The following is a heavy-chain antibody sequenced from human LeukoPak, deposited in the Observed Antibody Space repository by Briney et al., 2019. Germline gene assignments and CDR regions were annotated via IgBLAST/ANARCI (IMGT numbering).Heavy chain of an antibody. Sequence: GGSLRLSCAASGFTFNSYGMHWVRQAPGKGLEWVAFIRYDGNNKFYADSVKGRFTISRDNSKNTLYLQMNSLRAEDTAVYYCAKLGYYDSSGVGLNWFDPWGQGTLVTVSS. D-gene: IGHD3-22*01. CDR1: GFTFNSYG. CDR3: AKLGYYDSSGVGLNWFDP. CDR2: IRYDGNNK. V-gene: IGHV3-30*02. J-gene: IGHJ5*02.